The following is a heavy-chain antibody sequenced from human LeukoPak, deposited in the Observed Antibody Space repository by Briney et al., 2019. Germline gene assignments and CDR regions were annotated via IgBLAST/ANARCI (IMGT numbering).Heavy chain of an antibody. D-gene: IGHD2-2*01. CDR3: ARAVPAAKYYYYYYMDV. CDR2: INHSGST. CDR1: GGSFSGYY. Sequence: SETLSLTCAVYGGSFSGYYWSWIRQPPGKGLEWIGEINHSGSTNYNPSLKGRVTISVDTSKNQFSLKLSSVTAADTAVYYCARAVPAAKYYYYYYMDVWGKGTTVTISS. J-gene: IGHJ6*03. V-gene: IGHV4-34*01.